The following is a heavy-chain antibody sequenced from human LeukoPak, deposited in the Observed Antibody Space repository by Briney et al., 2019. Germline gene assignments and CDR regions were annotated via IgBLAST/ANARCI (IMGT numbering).Heavy chain of an antibody. CDR2: IRRKPYGETT. V-gene: IGHV3-49*04. CDR3: TRNRGVATAGILQAPHDY. Sequence: GGSLRLSCSASGFAFGDYAMSWVHQAPGGGVEWVGFIRRKPYGETTEHAAAAKGRFTISRDDSKNIVYLQMNSLKVEDTALYYCTRNRGVATAGILQAPHDYWGQGTHVTVSS. CDR1: GFAFGDYA. J-gene: IGHJ4*02. D-gene: IGHD6-13*01.